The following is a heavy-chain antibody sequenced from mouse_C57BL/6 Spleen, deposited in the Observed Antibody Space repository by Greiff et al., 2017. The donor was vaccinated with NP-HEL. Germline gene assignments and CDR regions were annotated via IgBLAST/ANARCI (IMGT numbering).Heavy chain of an antibody. Sequence: EVKLMESGGGLVQPGGSMKLSCVASGFTFSNYWMHWVRQSPEKGLEWVAQIRLKSDNYATHYAVSVKGRVTIYRYDSKSSVYLHMNNLRSEDTGFYYCTGGYYSYEPTYFGYWGQGTTLTVSS. D-gene: IGHD2-12*01. CDR2: IRLKSDNYAT. J-gene: IGHJ2*01. V-gene: IGHV6-3*01. CDR3: TGGYYSYEPTYFGY. CDR1: GFTFSNYW.